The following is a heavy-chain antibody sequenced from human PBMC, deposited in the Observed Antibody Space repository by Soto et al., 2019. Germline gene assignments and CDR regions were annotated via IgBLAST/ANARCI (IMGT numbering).Heavy chain of an antibody. J-gene: IGHJ6*02. V-gene: IGHV4-30-4*01. CDR1: GGSISSGDYY. Sequence: QVQLQESGPGLVKPSQTLSLTCTVSGGSISSGDYYWSWIRQPPGKGLEWIGYIYYSGSTYYNPSLKSRVTISVDTSKNQFSLKLSSVTAADTAVYYCARLYCSGGSCYYYDGMDVWGQGTTVTVSS. CDR3: ARLYCSGGSCYYYDGMDV. D-gene: IGHD2-15*01. CDR2: IYYSGST.